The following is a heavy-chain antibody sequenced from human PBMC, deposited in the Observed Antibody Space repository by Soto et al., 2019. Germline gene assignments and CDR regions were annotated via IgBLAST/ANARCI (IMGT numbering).Heavy chain of an antibody. Sequence: EEQLVESGGGLVEPGGSLRLSCAASGFSCSDAWMNWVRQTPEKGLEWVGRIKSKTDGGTTDYADPVKGRFTVSRDDSTNTLYLQMNSLKSEDTAVYYCAKDGRQQADFDYWGQGTLVTVSS. D-gene: IGHD6-13*01. V-gene: IGHV3-15*01. CDR2: IKSKTDGGTT. CDR1: GFSCSDAW. J-gene: IGHJ4*02. CDR3: AKDGRQQADFDY.